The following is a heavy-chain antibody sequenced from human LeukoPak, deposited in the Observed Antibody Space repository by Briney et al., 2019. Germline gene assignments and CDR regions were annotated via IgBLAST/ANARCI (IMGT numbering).Heavy chain of an antibody. J-gene: IGHJ4*02. D-gene: IGHD3-22*01. CDR1: GFPLSSYP. Sequence: GGSLRLSCAAPGFPLSSYPMPWVRQAPGKGLDGVAVISYDGSNKYYADSVKGRFTISRDNSKNTLYLQMNSLRAEDTAVYYCARAAGDYYDSSGYLDYWGQGTLVTVSS. CDR3: ARAAGDYYDSSGYLDY. CDR2: ISYDGSNK. V-gene: IGHV3-30-3*01.